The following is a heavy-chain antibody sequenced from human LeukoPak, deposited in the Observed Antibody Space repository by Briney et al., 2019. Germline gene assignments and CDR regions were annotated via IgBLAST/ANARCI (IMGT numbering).Heavy chain of an antibody. CDR2: INPDGSGR. Sequence: PGGSLRLSCAASGFTFSGHWMDWVRQAPGKGLVWVARINPDGSGRHYADFVEGRFTISRDNAKNTVFLQMNSLRVEGTAVYYCARDAQESFFSWGQGTLVTVSS. CDR3: ARDAQESFFS. CDR1: GFTFSGHW. D-gene: IGHD3-16*01. J-gene: IGHJ5*02. V-gene: IGHV3-74*01.